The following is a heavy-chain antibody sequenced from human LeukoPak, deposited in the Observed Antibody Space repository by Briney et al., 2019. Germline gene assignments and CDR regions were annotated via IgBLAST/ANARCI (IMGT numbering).Heavy chain of an antibody. CDR1: GFTFDDYA. J-gene: IGHJ4*02. V-gene: IGHV3-43*02. Sequence: GGSLRLSCAASGFTFDDYAMHWVRQAPGKGLEWVSLISGDGGSTYYADSVKGRLTISRDNSKNSLYLQTNSLRTEDTALYYCAKDGSSSSPFDYWGQGTLVTVSS. CDR2: ISGDGGST. D-gene: IGHD6-13*01. CDR3: AKDGSSSSPFDY.